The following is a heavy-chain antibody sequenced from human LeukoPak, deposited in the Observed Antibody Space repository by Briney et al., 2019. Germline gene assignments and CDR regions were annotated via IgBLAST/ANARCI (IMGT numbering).Heavy chain of an antibody. CDR3: AKAGNYDFWSGSSDYFDY. J-gene: IGHJ4*02. CDR2: ISGTGGST. V-gene: IGHV3-23*01. Sequence: GGSLRLSCAASGFTFSSYAMSWVRQAPGKGLEWVSGISGTGGSTYHADSVKGRFTLSRDNSKNTLYLQMNSLSAEDTAVYYCAKAGNYDFWSGSSDYFDYWGQGTLVTASS. D-gene: IGHD3-3*01. CDR1: GFTFSSYA.